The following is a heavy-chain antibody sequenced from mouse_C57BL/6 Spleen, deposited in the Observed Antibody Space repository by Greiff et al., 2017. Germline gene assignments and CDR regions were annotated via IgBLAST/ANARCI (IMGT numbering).Heavy chain of an antibody. J-gene: IGHJ2*01. CDR2: IDPSDSET. D-gene: IGHD1-1*01. V-gene: IGHV1-52*01. Sequence: QVQLKQPGAELVRPGSSVKLSCKASGYTFTSYWMHWVKQRPIQGLEWIGNIDPSDSETHYNQKFKDKATLTVDKSSSTAYMQLSSLTSEDSAVYYCARDFYYYGSSPFYYFDYWGQGTTLTVSS. CDR1: GYTFTSYW. CDR3: ARDFYYYGSSPFYYFDY.